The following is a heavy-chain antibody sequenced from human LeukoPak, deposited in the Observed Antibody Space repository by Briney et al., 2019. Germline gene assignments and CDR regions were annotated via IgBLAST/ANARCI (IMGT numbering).Heavy chain of an antibody. CDR3: ARHRRARYYGSGSYHWFDP. CDR2: IYHSGST. D-gene: IGHD3-10*01. V-gene: IGHV4-38-2*01. CDR1: GYSISSGYY. Sequence: SETLSLTCAVSGYSISSGYYWGWIRQLPGKGLEWIGSIYHSGSTYYNPSLKSRVTISVDTSKNQFSLKLSSVTAADTAVYYCARHRRARYYGSGSYHWFDPWGQGTLVTVSS. J-gene: IGHJ5*02.